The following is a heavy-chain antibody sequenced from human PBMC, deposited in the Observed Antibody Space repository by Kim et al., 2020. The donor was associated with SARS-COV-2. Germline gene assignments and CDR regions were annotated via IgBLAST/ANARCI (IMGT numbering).Heavy chain of an antibody. D-gene: IGHD3-22*01. CDR3: AKFQGHYYDSSGYSGDY. CDR2: ISWDGGST. CDR1: GFTFDDYA. V-gene: IGHV3-43D*03. Sequence: GGSLRLSCAASGFTFDDYAMHWVRQAPGKGLEWVSLISWDGGSTYYADSVKGRFTISRDNSKNSLYLQMNSLRAEDTALYYCAKFQGHYYDSSGYSGDYWGQGTLVTVSS. J-gene: IGHJ4*02.